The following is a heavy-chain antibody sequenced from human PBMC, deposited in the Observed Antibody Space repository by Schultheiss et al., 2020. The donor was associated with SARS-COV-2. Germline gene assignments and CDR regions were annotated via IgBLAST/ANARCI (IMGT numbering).Heavy chain of an antibody. CDR1: GFTFSSYG. V-gene: IGHV3-30*18. J-gene: IGHJ4*02. CDR3: AKDLCGGDCYDY. CDR2: ISYDGSNK. D-gene: IGHD2-21*01. Sequence: GSLRLSCAASGFTFSSYGMHWVRQAPGKGLEWVAVISYDGSNKYYADSVKGRFTISRDNSKNTLYLQMNSLRAEDTAVYYCAKDLCGGDCYDYWGQGTLVTVSS.